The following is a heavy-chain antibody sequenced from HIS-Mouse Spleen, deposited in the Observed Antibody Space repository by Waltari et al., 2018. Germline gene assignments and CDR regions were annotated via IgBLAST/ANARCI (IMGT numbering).Heavy chain of an antibody. V-gene: IGHV4-39*07. CDR3: AREIPYSSSWYDWYFDL. CDR2: IYYSGGT. J-gene: IGHJ2*01. CDR1: GGSISSSSYY. Sequence: QLQLQESGPGLVKPSETLSLTCTVSGGSISSSSYYWGWIRQPPGKGLEWIGRIYYSGGTYSNPSLKSRGTISVDTSKNQFSLKLSSVTAADTAVYYCAREIPYSSSWYDWYFDLWGRGTLVTVSS. D-gene: IGHD6-13*01.